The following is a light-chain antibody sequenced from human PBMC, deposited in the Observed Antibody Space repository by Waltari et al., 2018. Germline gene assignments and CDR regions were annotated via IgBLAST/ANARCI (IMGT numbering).Light chain of an antibody. CDR2: DAS. CDR3: QHYVSLPVT. Sequence: EIVLTQSPGTLSLSPGERATLSCRASQSVSRTLAWYQQKPGQAPRLLIYDASSRATGIPDRFSGSGSGIDFSLTITRLEPEDFAVYYCQHYVSLPVTFGQGTKVEIK. J-gene: IGKJ1*01. V-gene: IGKV3-20*01. CDR1: QSVSRT.